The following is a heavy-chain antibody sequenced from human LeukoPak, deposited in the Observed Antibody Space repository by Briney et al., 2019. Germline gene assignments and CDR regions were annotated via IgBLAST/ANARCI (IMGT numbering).Heavy chain of an antibody. CDR1: GGSISSSSYY. Sequence: PSETLSLTCTVSGGSISSSSYYWGWIRQHPGKGLEWIGSIYYSGSTYYNPSLKSRVTISVDTSKNQFSLKLSSVTAADTAVYYCARGFYDYVWGSYRYNWFDPWGQGTLVTVSS. V-gene: IGHV4-39*01. D-gene: IGHD3-16*02. CDR3: ARGFYDYVWGSYRYNWFDP. CDR2: IYYSGST. J-gene: IGHJ5*02.